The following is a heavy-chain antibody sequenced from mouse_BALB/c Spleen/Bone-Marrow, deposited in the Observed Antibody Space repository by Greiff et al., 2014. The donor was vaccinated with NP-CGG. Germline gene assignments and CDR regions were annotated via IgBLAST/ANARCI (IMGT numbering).Heavy chain of an antibody. CDR1: GFNIKDTY. J-gene: IGHJ3*01. CDR2: IDPANGNT. V-gene: IGHV14-3*02. D-gene: IGHD2-4*01. CDR3: AVYDYEGFAY. Sequence: DVKLVESGAELVKPGASVKLSCTASGFNIKDTYMHWVKQRPEQGLEWIGRIDPANGNTKYDRKFQGKATITADTSSNTAYLQLSSLTSEDTAVYYCAVYDYEGFAYWGQGTLVTVSA.